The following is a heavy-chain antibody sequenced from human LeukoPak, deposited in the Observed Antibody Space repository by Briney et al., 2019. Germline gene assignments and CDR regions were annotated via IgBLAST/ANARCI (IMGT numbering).Heavy chain of an antibody. J-gene: IGHJ4*02. Sequence: GGSLRLSCAASGFTFSSYWMHWVRQAPGKGLVWVSRINSDGSSTSYADSVKGRFTISRDNAKNTLYLQMNSLRAEDTAVYYCVRVESYDKNDYYRPFDCWGQGTLVTVSS. CDR1: GFTFSSYW. CDR2: INSDGSST. CDR3: VRVESYDKNDYYRPFDC. D-gene: IGHD3-22*01. V-gene: IGHV3-74*01.